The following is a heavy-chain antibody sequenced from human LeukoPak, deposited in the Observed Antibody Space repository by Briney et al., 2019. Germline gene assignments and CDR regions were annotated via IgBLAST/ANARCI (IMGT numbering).Heavy chain of an antibody. CDR1: GFTFDDYG. CDR3: ARGEVVTAYYYYGMDV. D-gene: IGHD2-21*02. CDR2: FNRNGGST. Sequence: PGGALRLSCEASGFTFDDYGMSWVRQRPGRGLGWVSGFNRNGGSTDYADSVKGRFTISRDNAKNSLYLQMNSLRAEDTAVYYCARGEVVTAYYYYGMDVWGQGTTVTVSS. J-gene: IGHJ6*02. V-gene: IGHV3-20*04.